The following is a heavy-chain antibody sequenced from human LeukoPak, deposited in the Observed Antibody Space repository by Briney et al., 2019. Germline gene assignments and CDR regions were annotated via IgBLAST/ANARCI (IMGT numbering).Heavy chain of an antibody. Sequence: SETLSLTCTVSGGSISSYYWSWIRQPPGKGLEWIGYIYYSGSTNYNPSLESRVTISVDTSKSQVSLKLTSVTAADTAVYYCARRAFGPRFQFLYEKRYYFDFWGQGNLVSVSS. CDR1: GGSISSYY. CDR2: IYYSGST. V-gene: IGHV4-59*12. D-gene: IGHD2/OR15-2a*01. J-gene: IGHJ4*02. CDR3: ARRAFGPRFQFLYEKRYYFDF.